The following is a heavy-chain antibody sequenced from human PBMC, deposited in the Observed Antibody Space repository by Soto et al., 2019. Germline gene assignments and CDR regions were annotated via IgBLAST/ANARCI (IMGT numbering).Heavy chain of an antibody. CDR2: IIAIFSTA. Sequence: QVQLVQSGAEVKKPGSSVKVSCKASGGTFSSYAISWVRQAPGQGLEWMGGIIAIFSTADYAQKFQGRVTITADESTSTAYMELSSLRPEDTAVYYCAGHSRGAPGYYYGMDVWGQGTTVTVSS. D-gene: IGHD3-22*01. J-gene: IGHJ6*02. CDR1: GGTFSSYA. CDR3: AGHSRGAPGYYYGMDV. V-gene: IGHV1-69*12.